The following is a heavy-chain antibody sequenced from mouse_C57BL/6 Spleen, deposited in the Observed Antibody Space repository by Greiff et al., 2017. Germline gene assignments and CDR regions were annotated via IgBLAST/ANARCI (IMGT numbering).Heavy chain of an antibody. V-gene: IGHV1-4*01. J-gene: IGHJ3*01. CDR2: INPSSGYT. Sequence: VKLQESGAELARPGASVKMSCKASGYTFTSYTMHWVKQRPGQGLEWLGYINPSSGYTKYNQKFKDKATLTADKSSSTAYMQLSSLPSEDSAVYYCARDGSSYVGAYWGQGTLVTVSA. CDR3: ARDGSSYVGAY. CDR1: GYTFTSYT. D-gene: IGHD1-1*01.